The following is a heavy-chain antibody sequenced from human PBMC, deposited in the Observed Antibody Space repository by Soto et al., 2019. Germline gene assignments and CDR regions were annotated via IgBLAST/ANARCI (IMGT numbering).Heavy chain of an antibody. D-gene: IGHD3-22*01. Sequence: GESLKISCAASGFTFSSYAMSWVRQAPGKGLEWVSAISGSGGSTYYADSVKGRFTISRDNSKNTLYLQMNSLRAEDTAVYYCAKVLYYYDSSGYYYYYGMDVWGQGTTVTVSS. V-gene: IGHV3-23*01. J-gene: IGHJ6*02. CDR1: GFTFSSYA. CDR2: ISGSGGST. CDR3: AKVLYYYDSSGYYYYYGMDV.